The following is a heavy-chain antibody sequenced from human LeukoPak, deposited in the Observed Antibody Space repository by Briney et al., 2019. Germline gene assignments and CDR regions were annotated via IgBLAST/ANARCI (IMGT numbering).Heavy chain of an antibody. CDR1: GGSFSGYY. CDR3: ARARIAAAGNDAFDI. V-gene: IGHV4-34*01. D-gene: IGHD6-13*01. Sequence: PSENLSLTCAVYGGSFSGYYWSWIRQPPGKGLEWIGEINHSGSTNYNPSLKSRVTISVDTSKNQFSLKLSSVTAADTAVYYCARARIAAAGNDAFDIWGQGTMVTVSS. J-gene: IGHJ3*02. CDR2: INHSGST.